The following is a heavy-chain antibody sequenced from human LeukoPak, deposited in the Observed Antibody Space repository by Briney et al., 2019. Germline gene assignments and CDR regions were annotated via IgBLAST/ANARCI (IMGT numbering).Heavy chain of an antibody. CDR2: IYYSGST. Sequence: SETLSLTCTVSGGPISSYYWSWIRQPPGKGLEWIGYIYYSGSTNYNPSLKSRVTISVDTSKNLFSLKLSSVTAADTAVYYCARESYDFWSGSFGTWGQGTLVTVSS. J-gene: IGHJ4*02. D-gene: IGHD3-3*01. CDR1: GGPISSYY. V-gene: IGHV4-59*12. CDR3: ARESYDFWSGSFGT.